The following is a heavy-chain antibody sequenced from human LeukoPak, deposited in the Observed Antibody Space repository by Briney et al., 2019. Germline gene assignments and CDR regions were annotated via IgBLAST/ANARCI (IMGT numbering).Heavy chain of an antibody. Sequence: ASVKVSCKASGGTFISYAISWVRQAPGQGLEWMGSIIPIFGTANYAQKFQGRVTITTDESTSTAYMELSSLRSEDTAVYYCARDKFGGYGDSWFDPWGQGTLVTVSS. CDR1: GGTFISYA. D-gene: IGHD5-12*01. CDR3: ARDKFGGYGDSWFDP. J-gene: IGHJ5*02. V-gene: IGHV1-69*05. CDR2: IIPIFGTA.